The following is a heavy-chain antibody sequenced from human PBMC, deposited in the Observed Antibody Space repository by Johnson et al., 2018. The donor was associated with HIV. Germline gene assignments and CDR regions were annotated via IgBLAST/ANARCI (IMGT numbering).Heavy chain of an antibody. Sequence: VQLVESGGGVVQPGGSLRLSCAASGFTFSSYGMHWVRQAPGKGLEWVAFIRYDGSNKYYADSVKGRFTISRDNSKNTLYLHMNSLRAEDTAVYYCSYIFVDTAMDKTTTDAFDIWGQGTMVTVSS. CDR1: GFTFSSYG. D-gene: IGHD5-18*01. CDR3: SYIFVDTAMDKTTTDAFDI. J-gene: IGHJ3*02. V-gene: IGHV3-30*02. CDR2: IRYDGSNK.